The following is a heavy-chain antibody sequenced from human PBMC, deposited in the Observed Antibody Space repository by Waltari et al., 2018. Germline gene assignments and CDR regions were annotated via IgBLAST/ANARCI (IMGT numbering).Heavy chain of an antibody. V-gene: IGHV4-34*01. CDR1: GGSFSGYY. CDR2: INHSGST. D-gene: IGHD2-2*01. J-gene: IGHJ6*03. Sequence: QVQLQQWGAGLLKPSETLSLTCAVYGGSFSGYYWSWIRQPPGKGLEWIGEINHSGSTNYNPSLKSRVTISVDTSKNQFSLKLSSVTAADTAVYYCARMKHPTAAKVYYYYYMDVWGQGTMVTVSS. CDR3: ARMKHPTAAKVYYYYYMDV.